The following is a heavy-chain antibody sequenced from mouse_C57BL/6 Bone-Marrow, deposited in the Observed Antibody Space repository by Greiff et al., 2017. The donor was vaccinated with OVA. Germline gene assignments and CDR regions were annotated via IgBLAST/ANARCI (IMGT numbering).Heavy chain of an antibody. D-gene: IGHD4-1*01. Sequence: VPGVESGAELVRPGTSVKVSCKASGYAFTNYLIEWVKQRPGQGLEWIGVLNPGSGGTNYNEKFKGKATLTADQSSSTAYMQLSSLTSEDSAVYFCARGLGLDYWGQGTTLTVSS. CDR2: LNPGSGGT. J-gene: IGHJ2*01. CDR1: GYAFTNYL. CDR3: ARGLGLDY. V-gene: IGHV1-54*01.